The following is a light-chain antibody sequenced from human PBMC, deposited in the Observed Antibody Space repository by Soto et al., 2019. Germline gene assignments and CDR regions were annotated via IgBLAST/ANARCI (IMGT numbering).Light chain of an antibody. CDR2: GAS. J-gene: IGKJ2*01. CDR1: QSISTY. Sequence: DIQMTQSPSSLSASVGDRVTITCRSSQSISTYIHWYQQKPGKAPELLIYGASILQTGVPSRFSGSGSGTDFALAISGLQHEDFATYYCQQSYNTRYTFGQATKLVMK. CDR3: QQSYNTRYT. V-gene: IGKV1-39*01.